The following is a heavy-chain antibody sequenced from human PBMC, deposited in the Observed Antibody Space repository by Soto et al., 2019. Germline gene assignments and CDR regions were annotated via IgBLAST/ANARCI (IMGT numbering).Heavy chain of an antibody. Sequence: SATQSLTCPVSGGSLSRGGYYWRWIRKHPGKGVEWIWYIYYSGSTYYNPSLKSRVTISVDTSKNQFSLKLSSVTAADTAVYYCARRYPFGKDYDFWSGPTVYYGRDGWGQGTTVTVS. CDR1: GGSLSRGGYY. CDR3: ARRYPFGKDYDFWSGPTVYYGRDG. D-gene: IGHD3-3*01. J-gene: IGHJ6*02. V-gene: IGHV4-31*03. CDR2: IYYSGST.